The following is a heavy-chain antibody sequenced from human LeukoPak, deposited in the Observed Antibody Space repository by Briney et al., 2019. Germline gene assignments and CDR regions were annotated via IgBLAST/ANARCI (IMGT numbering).Heavy chain of an antibody. D-gene: IGHD6-19*01. V-gene: IGHV3-30*04. CDR2: ISYDGSNK. CDR1: GLTFSSYA. CDR3: ARVGRYSSGWYGVWGYYYYGMDV. Sequence: GRSLRLSCAASGLTFSSYAMHWVRQAPGKGLEWVAVISYDGSNKYYADSVKGRFTISRDNSKNTLYLQMNSLRAEDTAVYYCARVGRYSSGWYGVWGYYYYGMDVWGQGTTVTVSS. J-gene: IGHJ6*02.